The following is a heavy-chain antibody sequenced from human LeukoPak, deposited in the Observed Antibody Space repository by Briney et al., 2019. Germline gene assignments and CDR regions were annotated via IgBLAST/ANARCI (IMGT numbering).Heavy chain of an antibody. D-gene: IGHD3-10*01. J-gene: IGHJ4*02. CDR1: GFTLSSYS. CDR3: ARYGSGTYYPPLDY. CDR2: ISTSSSHI. V-gene: IGHV3-21*05. Sequence: PGGSLRLSCAASGFTLSSYSMNWVRQAPGKGLEWVSYISTSSSHIYYADSVKGRFTISRDNAKKSLYLQMNSLRAEDTAVYYCARYGSGTYYPPLDYWGQGTLVTVSS.